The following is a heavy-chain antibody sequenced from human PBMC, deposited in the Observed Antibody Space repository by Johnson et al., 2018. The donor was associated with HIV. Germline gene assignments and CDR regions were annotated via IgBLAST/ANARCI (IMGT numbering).Heavy chain of an antibody. J-gene: IGHJ3*02. CDR2: ISCSGGTT. CDR3: ARDVEEERHAFDI. V-gene: IGHV3-20*04. CDR1: GFTFGDYA. Sequence: VQLVESGGGLVQPGGSLRLSCAASGFTFGDYAMHWVRQAPGKGLEWVSSISCSGGTTCYTDSVKGRFTISRDTSKNSLYPQMNSLRAEATAVYYCARDVEEERHAFDIWGQGTMVTVSS. D-gene: IGHD6-25*01.